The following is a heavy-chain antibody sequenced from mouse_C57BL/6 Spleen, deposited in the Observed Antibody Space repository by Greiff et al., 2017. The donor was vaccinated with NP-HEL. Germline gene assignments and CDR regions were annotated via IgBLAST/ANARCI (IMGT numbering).Heavy chain of an antibody. CDR2: IDPSDSYT. Sequence: QVQLQQPGAELVMPGASVKLSCKASGYTFTSYWMHWVKQRPGQGLEWIGEIDPSDSYTNYNQKFKGKSTLTVDKSSSTAYMQLSSLTSEGSAVYYCARGDSGFAYWGQGTLVTVSA. V-gene: IGHV1-69*01. D-gene: IGHD3-3*01. CDR1: GYTFTSYW. J-gene: IGHJ3*01. CDR3: ARGDSGFAY.